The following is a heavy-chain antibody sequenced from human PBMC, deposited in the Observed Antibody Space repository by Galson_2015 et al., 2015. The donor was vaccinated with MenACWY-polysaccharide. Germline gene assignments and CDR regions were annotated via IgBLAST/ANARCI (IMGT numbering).Heavy chain of an antibody. J-gene: IGHJ4*02. CDR3: ARDSENLDY. Sequence: SVKVSCKASGYIFTNNAMHWVRQAPGQSFEWMGWISAGNGRTEYSQKFQGRVTITRDTSASTPYMEVSSLRSEDTAVYYCARDSENLDYWGQGTLVTVSS. D-gene: IGHD6-19*01. V-gene: IGHV1-3*01. CDR2: ISAGNGRT. CDR1: GYIFTNNA.